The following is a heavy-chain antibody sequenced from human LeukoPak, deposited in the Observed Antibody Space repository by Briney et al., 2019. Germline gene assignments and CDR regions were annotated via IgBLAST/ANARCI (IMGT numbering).Heavy chain of an antibody. CDR1: GGSITSFY. D-gene: IGHD2-15*01. Sequence: PSETLSLTCTVSGGSITSFYWSWLRQPPGKGLEWIGYIYYSGSTNYNPSLKSRVTISVDTSKNQFSLNLSSVTAADTAVYYCARRGRAQGPLSLWGQGTMVTVSS. CDR2: IYYSGST. V-gene: IGHV4-59*01. J-gene: IGHJ3*01. CDR3: ARRGRAQGPLSL.